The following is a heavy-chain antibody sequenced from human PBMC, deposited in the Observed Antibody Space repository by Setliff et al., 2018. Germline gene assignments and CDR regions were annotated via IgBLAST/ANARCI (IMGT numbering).Heavy chain of an antibody. CDR3: ARGGTYRYFDY. CDR1: GGSFSTYY. J-gene: IGHJ4*02. Sequence: SETLSLTCTVSGGSFSTYYWSWIRQAPGKGLEFIGYVYYSGTTNYDPSLKSRVTISVDTSKNQFSLKLSSVTAADTAIYYCARGGTYRYFDYWGQGTLVTVSS. V-gene: IGHV4-59*01. CDR2: VYYSGTT.